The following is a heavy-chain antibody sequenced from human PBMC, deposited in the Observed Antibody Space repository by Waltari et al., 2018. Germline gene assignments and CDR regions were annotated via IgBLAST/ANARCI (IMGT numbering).Heavy chain of an antibody. CDR2: INHSGST. D-gene: IGHD3-10*01. Sequence: QVQLQQWGAGLLKPSETLSLTCAVYGGSFSGSYWSWIRQPPGKGLEWIGEINHSGSTNYNPSLKSRVTISVDTSKNQFSLKLSSVTAADTAVYYCARGGRGTMVRGRFDYWGQGTLVTVSS. CDR1: GGSFSGSY. V-gene: IGHV4-34*01. CDR3: ARGGRGTMVRGRFDY. J-gene: IGHJ4*02.